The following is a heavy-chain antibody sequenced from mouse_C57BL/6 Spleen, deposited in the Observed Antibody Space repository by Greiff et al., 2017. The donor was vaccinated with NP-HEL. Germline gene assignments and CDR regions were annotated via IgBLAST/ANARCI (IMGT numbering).Heavy chain of an antibody. D-gene: IGHD2-4*01. J-gene: IGHJ4*01. V-gene: IGHV10-3*01. Sequence: GGGLVQPKGSLKLSCAASGFTFNTYAMHWVRQAPGKGLEWVARIRSKSSNYATYYADSVKDRFTISRDDSQSMLYLQMNNLRTEDTAMYYCVRDPPIYYDYDYAMDYWGQGTSVTVSS. CDR1: GFTFNTYA. CDR2: IRSKSSNYAT. CDR3: VRDPPIYYDYDYAMDY.